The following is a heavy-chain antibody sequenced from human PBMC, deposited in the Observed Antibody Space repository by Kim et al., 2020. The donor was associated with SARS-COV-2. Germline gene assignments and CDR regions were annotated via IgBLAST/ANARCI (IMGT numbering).Heavy chain of an antibody. J-gene: IGHJ3*02. CDR3: ARDSYGYFVDAFDI. CDR1: GGSISSYY. CDR2: IYTSGST. D-gene: IGHD5-18*01. Sequence: SETLSLTCTVSGGSISSYYWSWIRQPAGKGLEWIGRIYTSGSTNYNPSLKSRVTMSVDTSKNQFSLKLSSVTAADTAVYYCARDSYGYFVDAFDIWGQGTMVTVSS. V-gene: IGHV4-4*07.